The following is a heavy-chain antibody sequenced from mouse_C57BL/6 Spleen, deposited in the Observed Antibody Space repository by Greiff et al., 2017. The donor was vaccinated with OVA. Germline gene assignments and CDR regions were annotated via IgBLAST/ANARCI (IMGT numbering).Heavy chain of an antibody. CDR1: GFTFSSYG. Sequence: EVKLVESGGDLVKPGGSLKLSCAASGFTFSSYGMYWVRQTPDKRLEWVATISSGGSYTYYPDSVKGRFTISRDNAKNTLYLQMSSLKSEDTAMYYCATGGSSYRYFDVWGTGTTVTVSS. CDR3: ATGGSSYRYFDV. CDR2: ISSGGSYT. D-gene: IGHD1-1*01. J-gene: IGHJ1*03. V-gene: IGHV5-6*01.